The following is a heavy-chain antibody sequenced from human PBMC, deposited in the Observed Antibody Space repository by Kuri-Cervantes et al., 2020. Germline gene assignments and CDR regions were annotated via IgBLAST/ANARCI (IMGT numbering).Heavy chain of an antibody. V-gene: IGHV1-46*01. CDR3: ARGLGKTGDDY. J-gene: IGHJ4*02. CDR1: GYTFTTYH. D-gene: IGHD7-27*01. Sequence: ASVKVSCKASGYTFTTYHIQWVRQAPGQGLEWVGIINPSDGATHYAQRFQGRLTMTRDTSTSTAYLELSSLRSEDTAVYYCARGLGKTGDDYWGQGTLVTVSS. CDR2: INPSDGAT.